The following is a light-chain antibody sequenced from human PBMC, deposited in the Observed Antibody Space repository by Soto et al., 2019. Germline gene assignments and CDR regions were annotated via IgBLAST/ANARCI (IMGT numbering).Light chain of an antibody. V-gene: IGKV1-5*03. CDR2: KAS. CDR3: RQYHSYPYT. J-gene: IGKJ2*01. Sequence: DIQMTQSPSTLSASVGDRVTITCRASQSISSWLTGYQQKPGTAPKVLIYKASSLQSGVPSRFSGSGSGTDFTLTISSLQPDDFATYYCRQYHSYPYTFGQGTKLEIK. CDR1: QSISSW.